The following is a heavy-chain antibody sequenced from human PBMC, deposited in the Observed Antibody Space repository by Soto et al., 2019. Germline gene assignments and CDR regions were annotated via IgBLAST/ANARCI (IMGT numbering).Heavy chain of an antibody. CDR3: ARTESGTFDP. V-gene: IGHV4-39*07. D-gene: IGHD1-7*01. CDR2: IYYDGST. J-gene: IGHJ5*02. Sequence: SETLSLTCTVSGGFVSSSSFYWGWIRQSPGKGLEWIGHIYYDGSTYYNPSLKSRVTISVDRSKNQFSLKLSSVTAADTAVYYCARTESGTFDPWGQGTLVTVSS. CDR1: GGFVSSSSFY.